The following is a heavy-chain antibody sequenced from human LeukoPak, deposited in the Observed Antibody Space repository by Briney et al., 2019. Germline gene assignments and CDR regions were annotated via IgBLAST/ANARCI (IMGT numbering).Heavy chain of an antibody. CDR3: ARALFFDY. J-gene: IGHJ4*02. CDR1: GFTFSNYG. CDR2: IRYDGSNK. V-gene: IGHV3-30*02. D-gene: IGHD3-10*01. Sequence: QPGGSLRLSCAASGFTFSNYGMHWVRQAPGKGLEWVAFIRYDGSNKYFADSVKGRFTISRDSSKNSLYLQMNSLRAEDTAVYYCARALFFDYWGQGTLVTVSS.